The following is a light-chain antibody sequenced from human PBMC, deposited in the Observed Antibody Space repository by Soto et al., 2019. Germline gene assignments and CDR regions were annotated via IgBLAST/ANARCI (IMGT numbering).Light chain of an antibody. V-gene: IGKV1-5*01. J-gene: IGKJ5*01. CDR2: DAS. CDR3: QQANSFPIT. Sequence: DIQMTQSPSTLSASVGDRVTITCRASQSINNWLAWYQQKPGKAPKFLIYDASNLESGVPSRFSGSASGTEFTLTISSLQPEDFATYYCQQANSFPITFGQGTRLEIK. CDR1: QSINNW.